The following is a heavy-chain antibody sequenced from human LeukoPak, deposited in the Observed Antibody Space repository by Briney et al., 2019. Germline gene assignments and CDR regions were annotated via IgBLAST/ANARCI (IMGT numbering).Heavy chain of an antibody. CDR2: IYSGGST. D-gene: IGHD6-13*01. CDR3: ASGSSSSWNIYYYYYYGMDV. J-gene: IGHJ6*02. Sequence: PGGSLRLSCAASGFTVSSNYMSWVRQAPGKGLEWVSVIYSGGSTYYADSVEGRFTISRDNSKNTLYLQMNSLRAEDTAVYYCASGSSSSWNIYYYYYYGMDVWGQGTTVTVSS. CDR1: GFTVSSNY. V-gene: IGHV3-66*01.